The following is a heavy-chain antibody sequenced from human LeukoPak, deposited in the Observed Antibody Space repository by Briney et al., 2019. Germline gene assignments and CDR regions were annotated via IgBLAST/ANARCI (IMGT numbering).Heavy chain of an antibody. CDR1: GFTFSDYN. CDR2: ITNGGSTI. V-gene: IGHV3-11*01. J-gene: IGHJ6*02. D-gene: IGHD3-9*01. CDR3: ARSIGLTGGGVDV. Sequence: GGSLRLSCAASGFTFSDYNMNWVRQAPGKGLEWVSYITNGGSTIHHADSVKGRFTISRDNTKKTLYLQMNSLRAEDTAVYYCARSIGLTGGGVDVWGQGTTVTVSS.